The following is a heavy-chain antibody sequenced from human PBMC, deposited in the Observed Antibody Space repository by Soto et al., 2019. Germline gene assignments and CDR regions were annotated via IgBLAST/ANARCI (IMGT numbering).Heavy chain of an antibody. CDR2: INAGNGNT. J-gene: IGHJ6*02. D-gene: IGHD3-22*01. V-gene: IGHV1-3*01. Sequence: ASVKVSCKASGYTFTSYAMHWVRQAPGQRLEWMGWINAGNGNTKYSQKFQGRVTITRDTSASTAYMELSSLRSEDTAVYYCARVYEDYYDSSGYLYYYYYGMDVWGQGTTVTVSS. CDR3: ARVYEDYYDSSGYLYYYYYGMDV. CDR1: GYTFTSYA.